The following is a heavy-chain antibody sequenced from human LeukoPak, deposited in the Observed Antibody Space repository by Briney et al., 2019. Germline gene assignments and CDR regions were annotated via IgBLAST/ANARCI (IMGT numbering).Heavy chain of an antibody. D-gene: IGHD1-26*01. V-gene: IGHV4-59*01. CDR2: IYYSGST. CDR3: ARDISGSYFDC. Sequence: PSETLSLTCTVSGGSISGYYWSWIRQPPGKGLEWIGYIYYSGSTNYNPSLKSRVTISVDTSKNQFSLKLSSVTAADTAVYYCARDISGSYFDCWGQGTLVTVSS. CDR1: GGSISGYY. J-gene: IGHJ4*02.